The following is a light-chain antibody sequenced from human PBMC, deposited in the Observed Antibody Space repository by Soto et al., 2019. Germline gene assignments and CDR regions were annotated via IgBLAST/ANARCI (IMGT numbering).Light chain of an antibody. CDR1: QSVSSAY. V-gene: IGKV3-20*01. CDR3: HQYGKSPQT. Sequence: ETVWIHNARTLCLYRKGRATLSCRASQSVSSAYFAWYQQTPGQAPRLLIYGASSRATGIPDRFSGSGSRTVFTITISILQADYLAVYYCHQYGKSPQTFGQGTKVDIK. CDR2: GAS. J-gene: IGKJ1*01.